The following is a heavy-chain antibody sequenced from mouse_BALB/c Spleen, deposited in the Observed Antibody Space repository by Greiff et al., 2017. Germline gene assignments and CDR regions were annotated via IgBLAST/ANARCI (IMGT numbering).Heavy chain of an antibody. Sequence: QVQLQQSGAELVKPGASVKLSCKASGYTFTSYWMHWVRQRPGQGLEWIGEIGPSDSYTNYNQKFKGKATMAVDKSSSTAYMQLSSLTSEDSAVYYCERSAMISAGDMDVWGPGTTVTVSS. D-gene: IGHD2-4*01. CDR3: ERSAMISAGDMDV. V-gene: IGHV1-69*02. CDR1: GYTFTSYW. J-gene: IGHJ1*01. CDR2: IGPSDSYT.